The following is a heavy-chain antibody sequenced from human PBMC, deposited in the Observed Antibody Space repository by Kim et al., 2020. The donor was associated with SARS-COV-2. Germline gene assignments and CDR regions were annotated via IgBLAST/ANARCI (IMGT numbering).Heavy chain of an antibody. J-gene: IGHJ6*02. Sequence: SETLSLTCTVSGGSISSGCYYWSWIPQPAGKGLEWIGRIYTSGSTNYNPTLKSRVTISGDTSQNQFSLKLSSVTAAATAAYYCAREVWGLGYHYGMDVWGQGTTVTVSS. CDR2: IYTSGST. CDR3: AREVWGLGYHYGMDV. CDR1: GGSISSGCYY. D-gene: IGHD1-26*01. V-gene: IGHV4-61*02.